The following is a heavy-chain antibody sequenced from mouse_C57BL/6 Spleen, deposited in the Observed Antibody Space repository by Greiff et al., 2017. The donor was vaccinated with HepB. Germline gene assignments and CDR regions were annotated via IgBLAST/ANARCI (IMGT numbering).Heavy chain of an antibody. Sequence: QVQLQQSGAELVKPGASVKISCKASGYSFSSYWMNWVKQRPGKGLEWIGQIYPGDGDTNYNGKFKGKATLTADKSSSTAYMQLSSLTSEDSAVYFCARRGGYYYGSSTYAMDYWGQGTSVTVSS. V-gene: IGHV1-80*01. CDR3: ARRGGYYYGSSTYAMDY. J-gene: IGHJ4*01. D-gene: IGHD1-1*01. CDR2: IYPGDGDT. CDR1: GYSFSSYW.